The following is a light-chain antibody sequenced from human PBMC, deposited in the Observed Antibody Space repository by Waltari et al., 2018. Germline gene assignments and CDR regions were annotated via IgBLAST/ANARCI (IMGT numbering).Light chain of an antibody. V-gene: IGKV4-1*01. CDR3: QQSYSIPLT. Sequence: DIVMTQSPDSLAVSLGERATINCKSSQSVLYSSNNKNYLSWYQQKPGQPPKLLIYWASTRDSGVPDRFSGSGSGTDFTLTISSLQAEDVAVYYCQQSYSIPLTFGGGTKVEIK. CDR1: QSVLYSSNNKNY. CDR2: WAS. J-gene: IGKJ4*01.